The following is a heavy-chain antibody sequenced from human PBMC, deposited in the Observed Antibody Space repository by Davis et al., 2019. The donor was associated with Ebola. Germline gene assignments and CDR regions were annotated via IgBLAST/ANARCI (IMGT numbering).Heavy chain of an antibody. CDR1: GYTFTGYY. V-gene: IGHV1-2*02. J-gene: IGHJ5*02. D-gene: IGHD2-2*01. Sequence: ASVKVSCKASGYTFTGYYMHWVRQAPGQGLEWMGWINPNSGGTNYAQKFQGRVTMTRDTSISTAYMELSRLRSDDTAVYYCARVIPAAKLVGDKGNWFDPWGQGTLVTVSS. CDR2: INPNSGGT. CDR3: ARVIPAAKLVGDKGNWFDP.